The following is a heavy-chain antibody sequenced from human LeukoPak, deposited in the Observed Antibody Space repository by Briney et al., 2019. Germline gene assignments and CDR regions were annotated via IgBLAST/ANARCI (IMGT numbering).Heavy chain of an antibody. CDR3: AKSASLRYFDWLLFGGYFDY. CDR2: IRHDGSNK. CDR1: GFTFNSYG. J-gene: IGHJ4*02. D-gene: IGHD3-9*01. V-gene: IGHV3-30*02. Sequence: GGSLRLSCETSGFTFNSYGMNWVRQAPGKGLEWVAFIRHDGSNKYYVDSVKGRFTVSRDNSKNTLYLQMNSLRAEDTAVYYCAKSASLRYFDWLLFGGYFDYWGQGTLVTVSS.